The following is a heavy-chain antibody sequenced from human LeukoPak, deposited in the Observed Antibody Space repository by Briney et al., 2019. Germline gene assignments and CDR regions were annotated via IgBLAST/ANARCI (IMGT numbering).Heavy chain of an antibody. CDR1: GFTFRSYG. D-gene: IGHD3-22*01. Sequence: GGSLRLSCAASGFTFRSYGMHWVRQAPGKGLEWVAYIRYDGSNKDYADSVKGRFTISRDNSKNTLYLQMNSLRAEDTAVYYCAKGTLDSSGFFDYWGQGTLVTVSS. CDR2: IRYDGSNK. CDR3: AKGTLDSSGFFDY. V-gene: IGHV3-30*02. J-gene: IGHJ4*02.